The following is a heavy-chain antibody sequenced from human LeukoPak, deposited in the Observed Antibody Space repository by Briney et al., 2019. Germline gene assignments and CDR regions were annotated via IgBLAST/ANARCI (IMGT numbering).Heavy chain of an antibody. Sequence: PSETLSLTCTVSGGSISSSSYYWGWIRQPPGKGLEWIGSIYYSGSTYYNPSLKSRVTISVDTSKNQFSLKPSSVTAADTAVYYCATVGEEYGDLYFFDNWGQGTLVTVST. CDR3: ATVGEEYGDLYFFDN. CDR2: IYYSGST. CDR1: GGSISSSSYY. D-gene: IGHD4-17*01. J-gene: IGHJ4*02. V-gene: IGHV4-39*01.